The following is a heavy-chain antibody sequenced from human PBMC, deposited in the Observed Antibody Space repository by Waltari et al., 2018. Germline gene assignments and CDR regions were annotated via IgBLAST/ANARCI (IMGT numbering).Heavy chain of an antibody. CDR1: GGSISSHY. CDR2: IYYSGST. V-gene: IGHV4-59*11. Sequence: QVQLQESGPGLVKPSETLSLTCTVSGGSISSHYWSWLRQPPGKGLEWIGYIYYSGSTNYNPSLKSRVTISVDTSKNQFSLKLSSVTAADTAVYYCARDLVDTAMAGAFDIWGQGTMVTVSS. D-gene: IGHD5-18*01. J-gene: IGHJ3*02. CDR3: ARDLVDTAMAGAFDI.